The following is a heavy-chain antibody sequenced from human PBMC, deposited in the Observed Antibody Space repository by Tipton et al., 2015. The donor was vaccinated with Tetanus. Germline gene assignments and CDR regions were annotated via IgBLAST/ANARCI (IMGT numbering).Heavy chain of an antibody. CDR1: GDSISSGHS. CDR3: ARARRNDKTYWFDS. V-gene: IGHV4-30-2*01. CDR2: SYHRGQT. J-gene: IGHJ5*01. Sequence: LRLSCDVSGDSISSGHSWNWIRQPPGEGLEWIGFSYHRGQTFHKSSLKSRVTISVDRSKNQFSQKLSSVTAADTAVYYCARARRNDKTYWFDSWGQGTLVIVSS.